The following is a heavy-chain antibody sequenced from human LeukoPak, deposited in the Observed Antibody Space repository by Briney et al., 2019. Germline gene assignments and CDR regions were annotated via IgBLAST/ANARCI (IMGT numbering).Heavy chain of an antibody. D-gene: IGHD2-15*01. CDR2: INPSGGRT. V-gene: IGHV1-46*03. CDR3: ASIGAKCSGGSCHGFSY. CDR1: GYTFTSYY. Sequence: ASVKVSFKSSGYTFTSYYMHWVRQPPAQGLEWMGIINPSGGRTSYAQKFQGRVTMTMDTSTSTVYMELSSLRSEDTAVYYCASIGAKCSGGSCHGFSYWGQGTLVTVSS. J-gene: IGHJ4*02.